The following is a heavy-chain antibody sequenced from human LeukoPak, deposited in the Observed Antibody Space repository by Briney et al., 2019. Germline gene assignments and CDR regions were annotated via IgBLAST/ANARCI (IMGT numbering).Heavy chain of an antibody. CDR1: GFTFSSYS. D-gene: IGHD2-2*01. Sequence: PGGSLRLSCAASGFTFSSYSMNWVRQAPGKGLEWVSYISSSSSTIYYADSVKGRFTISRDNAKNSLYLQMNSLRAEDTAVYYCARGKRPHDVVVLTGVYWGQGTLVTVSS. CDR2: ISSSSSTI. CDR3: ARGKRPHDVVVLTGVY. V-gene: IGHV3-48*01. J-gene: IGHJ4*02.